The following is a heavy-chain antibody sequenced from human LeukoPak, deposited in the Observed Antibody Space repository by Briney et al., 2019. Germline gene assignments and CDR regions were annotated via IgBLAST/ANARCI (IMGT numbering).Heavy chain of an antibody. D-gene: IGHD5-18*01. V-gene: IGHV4-59*01. CDR3: ARVLDTAMALGFYYFDY. CDR1: GGSISSYY. Sequence: SETLSPTCTVSGGSISSYYWSWIRQPPGKGLEWIGYIYYSGSTNYNPSLKSRVTISADTSKNQFSLKLSSVTAADTAVYYCARVLDTAMALGFYYFDYWGQGTLVTVSS. CDR2: IYYSGST. J-gene: IGHJ4*02.